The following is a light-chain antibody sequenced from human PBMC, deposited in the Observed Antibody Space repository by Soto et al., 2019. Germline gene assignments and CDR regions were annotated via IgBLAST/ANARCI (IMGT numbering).Light chain of an antibody. Sequence: QSVLTQPPSVSAAPGQRVTISCSGNSSNVGDNFVSWYQQPPEAAPKLLIYDNHKRPSGIPDRFSGSKSGTSATLCITGLQTGDEADYYCATWDGSLSVVVFGGGTKVTVL. CDR2: DNH. J-gene: IGLJ3*02. V-gene: IGLV1-51*01. CDR1: SSNVGDNF. CDR3: ATWDGSLSVVV.